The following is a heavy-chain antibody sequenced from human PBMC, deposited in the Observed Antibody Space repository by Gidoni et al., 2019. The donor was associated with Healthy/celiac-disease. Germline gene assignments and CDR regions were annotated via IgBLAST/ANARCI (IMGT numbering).Heavy chain of an antibody. Sequence: EVQLVESGGGLVQPGGSLRLSCAASGFTFSSYEMNWVRQAPGKGLEWVSYISSSGSTIYYADSVKGRFTISRDNAKNSLYLQMNSLRAEDTAVYYCATIVGATILDAFDIWGQGTMVTVSS. CDR1: GFTFSSYE. V-gene: IGHV3-48*03. CDR3: ATIVGATILDAFDI. J-gene: IGHJ3*02. CDR2: ISSSGSTI. D-gene: IGHD1-26*01.